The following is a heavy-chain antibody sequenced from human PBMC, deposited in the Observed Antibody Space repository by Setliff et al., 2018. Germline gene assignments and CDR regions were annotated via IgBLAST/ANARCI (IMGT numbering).Heavy chain of an antibody. Sequence: ASVKVSCKDSGYTFSTYGISWVRQAPGQGLEWMGWISAYNGNTNYAQRFQGRVTMTTDTSTSTAYMELSSLRSEDTAVYYCAAIGLDTALITGVLFDFWGQGTLVPSPQ. V-gene: IGHV1-18*01. CDR3: AAIGLDTALITGVLFDF. CDR2: ISAYNGNT. D-gene: IGHD5-18*01. J-gene: IGHJ4*02. CDR1: GYTFSTYG.